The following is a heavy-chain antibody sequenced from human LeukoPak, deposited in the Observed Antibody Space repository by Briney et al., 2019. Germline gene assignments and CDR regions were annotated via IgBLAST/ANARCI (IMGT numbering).Heavy chain of an antibody. D-gene: IGHD6-19*01. CDR3: ARVGLSSGWLDY. J-gene: IGHJ4*02. CDR1: GFTFSSYD. V-gene: IGHV3-64*01. Sequence: GGSLRLSCAASGFTFSSYDMYWVRQAPGKGLEYVSGISSNGGSTYYANSVKGRLTISRDNSKNTLYLQMGSLRAEDMAVYYCARVGLSSGWLDYWGQGTLVTVSS. CDR2: ISSNGGST.